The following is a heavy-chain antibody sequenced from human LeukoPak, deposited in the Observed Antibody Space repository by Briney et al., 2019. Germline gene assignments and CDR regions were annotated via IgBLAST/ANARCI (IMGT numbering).Heavy chain of an antibody. J-gene: IGHJ6*03. CDR3: ARGAYYYDILTGYYHTGDYYYYYMDV. D-gene: IGHD3-9*01. V-gene: IGHV1-8*01. CDR2: MNPNSGNT. Sequence: ASVKVSCKASGYTFTSYDINWVRQATGQGLEWMGWMNPNSGNTGYAQKFQGRVTMTRNTSISTAYMELSSLRSEDTAVYYCARGAYYYDILTGYYHTGDYYYYYMDVWGKGTTVTISS. CDR1: GYTFTSYD.